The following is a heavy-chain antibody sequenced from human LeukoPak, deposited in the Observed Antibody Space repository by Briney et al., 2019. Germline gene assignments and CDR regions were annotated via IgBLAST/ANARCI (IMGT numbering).Heavy chain of an antibody. CDR2: IASNGGST. D-gene: IGHD1-26*01. J-gene: IGHJ5*02. V-gene: IGHV3-64D*08. Sequence: PGGSLRLSCAASGFTLSSHGMHWVRQAPGKGLEFVSAIASNGGSTYYADSVKGRFTISRDNSKNTLYLQMSSLRAEDTAVYYCVTVGMTSIWSYLRFDPRGQGTLVSVSS. CDR3: VTVGMTSIWSYLRFDP. CDR1: GFTLSSHG.